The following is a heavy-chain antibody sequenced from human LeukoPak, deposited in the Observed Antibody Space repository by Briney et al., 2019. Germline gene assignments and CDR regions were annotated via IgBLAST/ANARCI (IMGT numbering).Heavy chain of an antibody. J-gene: IGHJ3*02. CDR3: AKGDGAEAFVI. Sequence: GGSLRLSCAAPGFTFSTYAMSWVRQAPGKGLEWVSAISSSGGSTYYADSVKGRFSISRDDSKNTLHLQMNSLRAEDTAVYYCAKGDGAEAFVIWGQGTMVTVSS. D-gene: IGHD1-26*01. CDR2: ISSSGGST. V-gene: IGHV3-23*01. CDR1: GFTFSTYA.